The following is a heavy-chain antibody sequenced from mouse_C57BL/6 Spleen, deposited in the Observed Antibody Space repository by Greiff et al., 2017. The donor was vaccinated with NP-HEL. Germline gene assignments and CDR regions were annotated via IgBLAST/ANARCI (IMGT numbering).Heavy chain of an antibody. CDR2: INPNNGGT. CDR3: ARVPYYGSSYDY. J-gene: IGHJ2*01. CDR1: GYTFTDYN. Sequence: VQLKESGPELVKPGASVKIPCKASGYTFTDYNMDWVKQSHGKSLEWIGDINPNNGGTIYNQKFKGKATLTVDKSSSTAYMELRSLTSEDTEDYYCARVPYYGSSYDYWGQGTTLTVSS. V-gene: IGHV1-18*01. D-gene: IGHD1-1*01.